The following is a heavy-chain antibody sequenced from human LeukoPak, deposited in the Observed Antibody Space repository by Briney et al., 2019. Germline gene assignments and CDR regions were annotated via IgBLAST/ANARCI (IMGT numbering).Heavy chain of an antibody. D-gene: IGHD2-2*01. CDR2: IIPIFGTA. V-gene: IGHV1-69*05. J-gene: IGHJ6*03. CDR3: ATGPSVDIVVVPAAIDYYYYMDV. Sequence: GASVKVSCKASGGTFSSYAISWVRQAPGQGLEWMGGIIPIFGTANYAQKFQGRVTITTDESTSTAYMELSSLRSEDTAVYYCATGPSVDIVVVPAAIDYYYYMDVWGKGTTVTVSS. CDR1: GGTFSSYA.